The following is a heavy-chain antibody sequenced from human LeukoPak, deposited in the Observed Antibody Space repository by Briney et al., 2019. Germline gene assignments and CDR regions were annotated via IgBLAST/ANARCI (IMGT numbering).Heavy chain of an antibody. Sequence: PGGSLRLSCAASGFTVRSKYMSWVRQAPGKGPEWVSFILTGDNTYYSDSVRGRFTTSTSHSRNTLYLQMNNLRAEDTAVYYCATELRYVGGYFDYWGQGTLVTVSS. CDR3: ATELRYVGGYFDY. J-gene: IGHJ4*02. D-gene: IGHD3-9*01. V-gene: IGHV3-53*01. CDR2: ILTGDNT. CDR1: GFTVRSKY.